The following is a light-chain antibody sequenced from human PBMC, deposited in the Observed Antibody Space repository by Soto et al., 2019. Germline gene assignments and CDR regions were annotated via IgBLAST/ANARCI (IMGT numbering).Light chain of an antibody. Sequence: QSALTQPRSVSGSPGQSVTISCTGTRSDVGGYNYVSWYQQHPGQAPKVMIYDVSKRPSGVPDRFSGSKSGNTASLTISGLQAEDEADYYCCSYAGRYTFVFGTGTKVTVL. J-gene: IGLJ1*01. CDR1: RSDVGGYNY. CDR2: DVS. CDR3: CSYAGRYTFV. V-gene: IGLV2-11*01.